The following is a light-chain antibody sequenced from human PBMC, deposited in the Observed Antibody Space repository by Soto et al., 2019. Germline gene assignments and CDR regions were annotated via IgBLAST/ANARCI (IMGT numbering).Light chain of an antibody. V-gene: IGKV3-15*01. CDR2: GAS. Sequence: VMTQSPATLSVSPGERVTLSCRASESVSSNLAWYQQRPGQAPRFLIYGASTRATGIPARFSGSGSGTEFTLTISSLQSEDFAVYYCQQYDNWPLTFCGGTKVDIK. CDR3: QQYDNWPLT. CDR1: ESVSSN. J-gene: IGKJ4*01.